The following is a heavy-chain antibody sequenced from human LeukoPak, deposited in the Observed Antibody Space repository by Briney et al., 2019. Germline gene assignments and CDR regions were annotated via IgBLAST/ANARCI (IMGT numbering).Heavy chain of an antibody. D-gene: IGHD2-2*01. CDR3: ARAAYCSSTSCLWLDP. Sequence: SETLSLTCTVSGGSISSYYWSWIRQPPGKGLEWIGYIYYSGSTNYNPSLKSRVTISVDTSKNQFSLKLSSVTAADTAVYYCARAAYCSSTSCLWLDPWGQGTLVTVSS. V-gene: IGHV4-59*01. J-gene: IGHJ5*02. CDR2: IYYSGST. CDR1: GGSISSYY.